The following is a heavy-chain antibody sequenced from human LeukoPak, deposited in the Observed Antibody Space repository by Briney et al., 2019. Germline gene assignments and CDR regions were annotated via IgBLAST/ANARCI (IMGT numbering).Heavy chain of an antibody. CDR2: MNPNSGNT. J-gene: IGHJ6*03. Sequence: ASVKVSCKASGYTFTSYDINWVRQATGQGLEWMGWMNPNSGNTGYAQKFQGRVTITADKSTSTAYMELSSLRSEDTAVYYCARQDIVATPYYYYYMDVWGKGTTVTVSS. CDR3: ARQDIVATPYYYYYMDV. V-gene: IGHV1-8*01. CDR1: GYTFTSYD. D-gene: IGHD5-12*01.